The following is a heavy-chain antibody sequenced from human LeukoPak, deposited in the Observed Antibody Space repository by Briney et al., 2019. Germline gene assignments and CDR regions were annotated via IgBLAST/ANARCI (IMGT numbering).Heavy chain of an antibody. V-gene: IGHV1-18*01. CDR1: GYTFTSYG. CDR3: AREGDYVWGSYRLPLDY. D-gene: IGHD3-16*02. J-gene: IGHJ4*02. Sequence: ASVKVSCKASGYTFTSYGISWVRQAPGQGLEWMGWISAYNGNTNYAQKLQGRVTMTTDTSTSTAYMELRRLRSDDTAVYYCAREGDYVWGSYRLPLDYWGQGTLVTVSS. CDR2: ISAYNGNT.